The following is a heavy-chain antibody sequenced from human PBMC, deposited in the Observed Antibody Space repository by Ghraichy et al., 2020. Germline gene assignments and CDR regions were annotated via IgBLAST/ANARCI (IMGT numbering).Heavy chain of an antibody. D-gene: IGHD2-2*01. J-gene: IGHJ6*02. Sequence: GALRLSCAASGFTFSSYAMSWVRQAPGKGLEWVSAISGSGGSTYYADSVKGRFTISRDNSKNTLYLQMNSLRAEDTAVYYCAKDTPTRARVPAAMEAGNYYYGMDVWGQGTTVTVSS. CDR1: GFTFSSYA. V-gene: IGHV3-23*01. CDR3: AKDTPTRARVPAAMEAGNYYYGMDV. CDR2: ISGSGGST.